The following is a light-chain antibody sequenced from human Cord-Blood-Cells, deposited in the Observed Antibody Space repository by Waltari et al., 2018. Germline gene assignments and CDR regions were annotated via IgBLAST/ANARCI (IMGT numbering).Light chain of an antibody. CDR1: SSAVGGFNL. V-gene: IGLV2-23*01. CDR2: EGS. J-gene: IGLJ3*02. Sequence: QSALTQPASVSGSPGQSTTISCPGTSSAVGGFNLSSWYQQHPAKAPKLRIYEGSKRPSGFSNRFSGSKSGNTASLTISGLQAEDEADYYCCSYAGSSTWVFGGGTKLTVL. CDR3: CSYAGSSTWV.